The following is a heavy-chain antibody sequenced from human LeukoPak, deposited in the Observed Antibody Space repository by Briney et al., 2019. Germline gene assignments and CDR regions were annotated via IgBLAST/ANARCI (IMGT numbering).Heavy chain of an antibody. CDR3: AVLFDSSGYYYDGVDY. Sequence: LSLTCPVPGGFIRSYDWSWIRQPPGTGLGWIGCSYYSGSSNCNPSLKRRVNISVDTSKSQFSVQLSSVAEADAGGYYGAVLFDSSGYYYDGVDYWGQGTLVSVSS. J-gene: IGHJ4*02. V-gene: IGHV4-59*01. CDR1: GGFIRSYD. D-gene: IGHD3-22*01. CDR2: SYYSGSS.